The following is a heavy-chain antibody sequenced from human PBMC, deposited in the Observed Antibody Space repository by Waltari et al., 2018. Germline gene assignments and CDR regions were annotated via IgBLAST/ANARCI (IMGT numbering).Heavy chain of an antibody. Sequence: EVQLVESGGGLVKPGGSLRLSCAASGFTFSNAWMSWVRQAPGKGLEWVGRIKSKTDGGTTDYAAPVKGRFTISRDDSKNTRYLQMNSLKTEDTAVYYCTTVVREYYYYYMDVWGKGTTVTVSS. CDR2: IKSKTDGGTT. CDR1: GFTFSNAW. J-gene: IGHJ6*03. D-gene: IGHD6-6*01. CDR3: TTVVREYYYYYMDV. V-gene: IGHV3-15*01.